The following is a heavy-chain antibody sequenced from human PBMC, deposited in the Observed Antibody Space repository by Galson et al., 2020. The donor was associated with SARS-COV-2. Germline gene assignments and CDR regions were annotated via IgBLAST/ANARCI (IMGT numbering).Heavy chain of an antibody. Sequence: GESLKISCAASGFTFSSYAMSWVRQAPGKGLEWVSAISGSGGSTYYADSVKGRFTISRDNSKNTLYLQMNSLRAEDTAVYYCAKDLPEPRYYDFWSGIGLGGMDVWGQGTTVTVSS. D-gene: IGHD3-3*01. CDR1: GFTFSSYA. V-gene: IGHV3-23*01. J-gene: IGHJ6*02. CDR3: AKDLPEPRYYDFWSGIGLGGMDV. CDR2: ISGSGGST.